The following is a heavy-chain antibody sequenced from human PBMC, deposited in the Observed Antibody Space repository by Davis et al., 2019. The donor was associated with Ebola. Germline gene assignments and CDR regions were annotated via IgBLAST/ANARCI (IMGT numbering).Heavy chain of an antibody. D-gene: IGHD3-22*01. CDR1: GYTFSSYW. Sequence: GESLKISCKGSGYGSGYTFSSYWIGWVRQKPGKGLEWGGVIYPDDSDTKYSPSFQGHVTMSADMSTSTAYLQWSSLKASDSGMYYCTRLSGHYDYWGQGTLVTVSS. CDR2: IYPDDSDT. CDR3: TRLSGHYDY. J-gene: IGHJ4*02. V-gene: IGHV5-51*01.